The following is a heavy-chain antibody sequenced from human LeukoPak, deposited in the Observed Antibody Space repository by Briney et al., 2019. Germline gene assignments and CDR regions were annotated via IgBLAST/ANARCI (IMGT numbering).Heavy chain of an antibody. CDR2: INHSGST. V-gene: IGHV4-34*01. CDR3: ARGVQLWPYYYYYGMDV. D-gene: IGHD5-18*01. CDR1: GGSFSGYY. Sequence: MASETLSLTCAVYGGSFSGYYWSWIRQPPGKGLEWIGEINHSGSTNYNPSLKSRVTISVDTSKNQFSLKLSSVTAADTAVYYCARGVQLWPYYYYYGMDVWGQGTTVTVSS. J-gene: IGHJ6*02.